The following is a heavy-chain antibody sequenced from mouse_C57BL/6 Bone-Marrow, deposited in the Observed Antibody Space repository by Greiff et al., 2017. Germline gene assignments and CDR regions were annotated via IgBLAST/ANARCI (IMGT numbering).Heavy chain of an antibody. CDR3: AFYYGSSYGDY. J-gene: IGHJ2*01. D-gene: IGHD1-1*01. CDR2: IDPEDGDT. CDR1: GFNIKDYY. Sequence: EVQLQQSGAELVKPGASVKLSCTASGFNIKDYYMHWVKQRTEQGLEWIGRIDPEDGDTKYAPKFQGKATITADTSSNTAYLQLSSLTSEDTAVYYCAFYYGSSYGDYWGQGTTLTVSS. V-gene: IGHV14-2*01.